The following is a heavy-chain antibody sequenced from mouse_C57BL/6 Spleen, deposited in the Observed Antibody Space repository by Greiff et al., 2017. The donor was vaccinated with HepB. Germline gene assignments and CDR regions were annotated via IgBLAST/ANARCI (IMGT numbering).Heavy chain of an antibody. V-gene: IGHV5-17*01. D-gene: IGHD1-1*01. Sequence: EVLLVESGAGLVKPGGSLKLSCAASGFTFSDYGMHWVRQAPEKGLEWVAYISSGSSTIYYADTVKGRFTISRDNAQTTLFLQMTSLRSVDTAMYDSARNYDYAMDDWGQGTSVTVSS. CDR1: GFTFSDYG. CDR2: ISSGSSTI. J-gene: IGHJ4*01. CDR3: ARNYDYAMDD.